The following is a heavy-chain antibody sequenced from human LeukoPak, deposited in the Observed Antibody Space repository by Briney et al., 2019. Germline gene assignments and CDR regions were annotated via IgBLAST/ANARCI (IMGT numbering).Heavy chain of an antibody. CDR3: ARVTAAAGTGGYYFDY. Sequence: GGSLRLSCAASEFTFSSYAMSWVRQAPGKGLEWVSTISDSGGSTYYADSVKGRFTISRDNSKNTLYLQMNSLRAEDAAVYYCARVTAAAGTGGYYFDYWGQGTLVTVSS. D-gene: IGHD6-13*01. V-gene: IGHV3-23*01. CDR2: ISDSGGST. J-gene: IGHJ4*02. CDR1: EFTFSSYA.